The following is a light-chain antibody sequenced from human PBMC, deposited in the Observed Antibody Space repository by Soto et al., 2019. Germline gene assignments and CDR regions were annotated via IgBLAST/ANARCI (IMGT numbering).Light chain of an antibody. CDR2: GAS. J-gene: IGKJ4*01. CDR1: QSININ. CDR3: QQYHSWPPLT. Sequence: EVLMTQSPATLSVCPGERVTLSCRASQSININLAWYQQKPGQAPRVLIYGASSRASGIPDRFSGSGSGTDFTLTISRLEHDDFAYYYCQQYHSWPPLTFGGGTRVEIK. V-gene: IGKV3D-15*01.